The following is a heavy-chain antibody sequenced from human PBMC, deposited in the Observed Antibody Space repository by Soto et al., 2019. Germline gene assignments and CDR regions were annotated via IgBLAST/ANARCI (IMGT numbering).Heavy chain of an antibody. CDR2: INPSGGST. V-gene: IGHV1-46*01. CDR1: GYTFTSYY. Sequence: EASVKVSCKASGYTFTSYYMHWVRQAPGQGLEWMGIINPSGGSTSYAQKFQGRVTMTRDTSTSTVYMELSSLRSEDTAVYYCARDLPPTYYYDSSGYYYVPGAFDIWGQGTMVTVSS. J-gene: IGHJ3*02. CDR3: ARDLPPTYYYDSSGYYYVPGAFDI. D-gene: IGHD3-22*01.